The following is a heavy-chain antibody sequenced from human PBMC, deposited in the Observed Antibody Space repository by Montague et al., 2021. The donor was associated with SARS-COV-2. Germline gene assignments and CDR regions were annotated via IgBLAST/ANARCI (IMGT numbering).Heavy chain of an antibody. J-gene: IGHJ4*02. Sequence: SETLSLTCTVSGGSISNYYWSWIRQPAGKGLEWIGRIYSSGNNNYNPSLKSRVTISIDTPKDQFSLKLSSVTAADTAVYYCARSLDPSGTYCLPYWGQGTLVTVSS. V-gene: IGHV4-4*07. CDR3: ARSLDPSGTYCLPY. D-gene: IGHD3-10*01. CDR1: GGSISNYY. CDR2: IYSSGNN.